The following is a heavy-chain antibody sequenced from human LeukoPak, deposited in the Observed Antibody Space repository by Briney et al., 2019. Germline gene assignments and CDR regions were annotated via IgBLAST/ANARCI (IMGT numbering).Heavy chain of an antibody. CDR1: GGSISSYY. V-gene: IGHV4-59*01. CDR2: IYYSGST. J-gene: IGHJ4*02. CDR3: ARSPPSRWRWLQFLDY. Sequence: SETLSLTCTVSGGSISSYYWSWIRQPAGKGLEWIGYIYYSGSTNYNPSLKSRVTISVDTSKNQFSLKLSSVTAADTAVYYCARSPPSRWRWLQFLDYWGQGTLVTVSS. D-gene: IGHD5-24*01.